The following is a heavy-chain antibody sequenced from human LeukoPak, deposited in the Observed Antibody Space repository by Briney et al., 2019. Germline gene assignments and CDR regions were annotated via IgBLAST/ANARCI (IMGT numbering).Heavy chain of an antibody. CDR3: TTDHGSTSCYCGAFDL. CDR1: GLTFNNAW. D-gene: IGHD2-2*01. CDR2: IRSKRDGETT. J-gene: IGHJ3*01. Sequence: GGSLRLSCAASGLTFNNAWLTWVRQAPGKGLEWAGRIRSKRDGETTDYAASVKDRFTISRDDSKKTLYLQMNSLTVEDTAVYYCTTDHGSTSCYCGAFDLWGQGTGVTVSS. V-gene: IGHV3-15*01.